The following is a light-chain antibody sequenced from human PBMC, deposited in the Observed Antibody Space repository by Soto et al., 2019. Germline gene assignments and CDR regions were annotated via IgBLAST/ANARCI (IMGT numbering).Light chain of an antibody. CDR1: SSDVGGYNY. V-gene: IGLV2-14*01. CDR2: EVS. CDR3: SSYTTSGTPV. Sequence: QSVLTQPASVSGSPGQTITISCTGTSSDVGGYNYLSWYQQHPGKAPKVMIYEVSNRPSGVSNRFSGSKSGNTASLTISGLQAEGEADSFCSSYTTSGTPVFGGGTKLTVL. J-gene: IGLJ3*02.